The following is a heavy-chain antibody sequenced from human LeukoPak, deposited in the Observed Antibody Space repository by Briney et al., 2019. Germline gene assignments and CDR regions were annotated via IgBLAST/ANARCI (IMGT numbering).Heavy chain of an antibody. D-gene: IGHD2-2*01. J-gene: IGHJ4*02. Sequence: GSSVKVSCKASGGTFSSYAISWVRQAPGQGLEWMGGIILIFGTANYAQKFQGRVTITADESTSTAYMELSSLRSEDTAVYYCAREVVVVLAARGYFDYWGQGTLVTVSS. CDR1: GGTFSSYA. CDR3: AREVVVVLAARGYFDY. V-gene: IGHV1-69*01. CDR2: IILIFGTA.